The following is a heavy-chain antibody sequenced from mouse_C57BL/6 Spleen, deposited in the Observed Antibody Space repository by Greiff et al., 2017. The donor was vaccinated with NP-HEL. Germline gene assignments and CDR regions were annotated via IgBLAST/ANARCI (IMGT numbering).Heavy chain of an antibody. CDR1: GFSLTSYG. Sequence: VQLQQSGPGLVQPSQSLSITCTVSGFSLTSYGVHWVRQSPGKGLEWLGVIWSGGSTDYNAAFISRLSISKDNSKSQVFFKMNSLQADDTAIYYCARNDDDWFAYWGQGTLVTVSA. D-gene: IGHD2-12*01. CDR3: ARNDDDWFAY. V-gene: IGHV2-2*01. CDR2: IWSGGST. J-gene: IGHJ3*01.